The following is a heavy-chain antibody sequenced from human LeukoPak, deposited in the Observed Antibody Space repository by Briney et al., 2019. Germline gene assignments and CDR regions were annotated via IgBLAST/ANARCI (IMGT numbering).Heavy chain of an antibody. D-gene: IGHD5-24*01. CDR2: IYYSGST. CDR1: GGPISRYD. CDR3: AREKLRRDGYPTDAFAI. J-gene: IGHJ3*02. Sequence: SEPLSLTCTVPGGPISRYDWSWTRHPPGKGLEWIGYIYYSGSTNYNPSLKSRVTIPLDTSKNQFSVKLSSVTAAGAGVYYCAREKLRRDGYPTDAFAIWREGTMVSVSS. V-gene: IGHV4-59*01.